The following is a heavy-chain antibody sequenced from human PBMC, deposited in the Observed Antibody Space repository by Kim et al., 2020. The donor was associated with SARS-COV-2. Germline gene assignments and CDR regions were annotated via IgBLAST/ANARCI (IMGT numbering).Heavy chain of an antibody. D-gene: IGHD6-19*01. J-gene: IGHJ4*02. Sequence: AQKFQGRVTITADESTSTAYMELSSLRSEDTAVYYCARVRYSSGWFPFDYWGQGTLVTVSS. CDR3: ARVRYSSGWFPFDY. V-gene: IGHV1-69*01.